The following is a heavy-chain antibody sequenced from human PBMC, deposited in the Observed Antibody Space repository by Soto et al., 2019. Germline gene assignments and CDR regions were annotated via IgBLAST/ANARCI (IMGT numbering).Heavy chain of an antibody. V-gene: IGHV4-38-2*02. J-gene: IGHJ5*02. CDR3: AKDLPLLGYCSSTSCYSRFDP. CDR1: GYSISSSYY. D-gene: IGHD2-2*02. CDR2: IYHSGST. Sequence: SGYSISSSYYWGGAGRCPGKGLEWIGSIYHSGSTYYNPSLKSRVTIAVDTSKNQFSLKLRSVTAADTAVYYCAKDLPLLGYCSSTSCYSRFDPGGQGTLVTASS.